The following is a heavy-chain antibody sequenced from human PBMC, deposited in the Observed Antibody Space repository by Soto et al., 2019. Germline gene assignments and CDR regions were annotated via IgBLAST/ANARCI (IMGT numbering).Heavy chain of an antibody. J-gene: IGHJ6*02. D-gene: IGHD3-10*01. CDR2: IYYSGST. CDR3: AGVGTMANYYYGMDV. Sequence: SETLSLTCTVSGGSISSGGYYWSWIRQHPGKGLEWIGYIYYSGSTYYNPSLKSRVTISVDTSKNQFSLKLSSVTAADTAVYYCAGVGTMANYYYGMDVWGQGTTVTVSS. CDR1: GGSISSGGYY. V-gene: IGHV4-31*03.